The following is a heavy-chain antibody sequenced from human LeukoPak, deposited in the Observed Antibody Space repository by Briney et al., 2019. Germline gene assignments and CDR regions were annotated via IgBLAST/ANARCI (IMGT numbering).Heavy chain of an antibody. D-gene: IGHD6-13*01. V-gene: IGHV3-74*01. CDR3: ARDRYSSTWYRGAFDV. Sequence: GRSLRLSCAASGFTFTTSWMHWFRHAPRKVMVWVSRIESDGTSTTYADSEKGRFTISRDNAKNTLYLQMNSLRAEDTAVYYCARDRYSSTWYRGAFDVWGQGTMVSVSS. CDR1: GFTFTTSW. J-gene: IGHJ3*01. CDR2: IESDGTST.